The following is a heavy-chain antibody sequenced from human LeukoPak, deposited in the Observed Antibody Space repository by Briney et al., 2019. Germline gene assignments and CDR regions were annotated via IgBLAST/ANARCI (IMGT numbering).Heavy chain of an antibody. V-gene: IGHV3-30*04. CDR2: ISYDGSNK. J-gene: IGHJ4*02. Sequence: PGGSLRLSCAASGFTFSSYAMHWVRQAPGKGLEWVAVISYDGSNKYYADSVKGRFTISRDNSKNTLYLQMNSLRAEDTAVYYCARERSSSSRCFDYWGQGTLVTVSS. CDR3: ARERSSSSRCFDY. D-gene: IGHD6-13*01. CDR1: GFTFSSYA.